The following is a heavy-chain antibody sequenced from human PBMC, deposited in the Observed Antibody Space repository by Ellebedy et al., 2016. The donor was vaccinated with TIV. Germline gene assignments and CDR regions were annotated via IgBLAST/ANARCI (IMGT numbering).Heavy chain of an antibody. V-gene: IGHV2-5*02. D-gene: IGHD2-15*01. CDR2: IYWDDDK. J-gene: IGHJ3*02. CDR3: AHRPLRYCSGGSCYRRGAFDI. Sequence: SGPTLVKPTQTLTLTCTFSGFSLSTSGVGVGWIRQPPGKALEWLALIYWDDDKRYSPSLKSRLTITKDTSKNQVVLTMTNIDPVDTATYYCAHRPLRYCSGGSCYRRGAFDIWGQGTMVTVSS. CDR1: GFSLSTSGVG.